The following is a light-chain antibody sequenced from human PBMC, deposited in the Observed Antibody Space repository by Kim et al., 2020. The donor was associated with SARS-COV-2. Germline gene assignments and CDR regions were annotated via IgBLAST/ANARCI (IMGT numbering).Light chain of an antibody. CDR1: ETVADK. V-gene: IGKV3-15*01. CDR3: KQYGQWPPWT. J-gene: IGKJ1*01. CDR2: DAS. Sequence: VSPGETVTLSCRASETVADKLAWYQQKPGQAPRLLIYDASTRATDIPARFSGTGSETDFILTISSLQAEDFGIYYCKQYGQWPPWTFGQGTKLEI.